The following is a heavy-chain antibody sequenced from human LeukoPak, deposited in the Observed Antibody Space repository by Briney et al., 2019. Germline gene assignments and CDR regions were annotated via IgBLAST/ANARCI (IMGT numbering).Heavy chain of an antibody. CDR1: GYTFTGYY. Sequence: GASVKVSCKASGYTFTGYYMHWVRQAPGQGLEWMGWINPNSGGTNYAQKFQGRVAMTRDTSITTAYMELSSLTLDDTAVYYCARGDPYCSSASCYNYWGQGTLVTVSS. D-gene: IGHD2-2*02. CDR2: INPNSGGT. J-gene: IGHJ4*02. CDR3: ARGDPYCSSASCYNY. V-gene: IGHV1-2*02.